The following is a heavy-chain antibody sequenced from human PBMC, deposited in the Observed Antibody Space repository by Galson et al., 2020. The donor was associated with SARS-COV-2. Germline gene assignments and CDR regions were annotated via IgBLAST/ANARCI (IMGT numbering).Heavy chain of an antibody. D-gene: IGHD4-17*01. CDR2: IWYDGSNK. CDR1: GFTFSSYG. V-gene: IGHV3-33*01. CDR3: ATLYGDYNYYYYGMDV. Sequence: GGTLRLSCAASGFTFSSYGMHWVRQAPGKGLEWVAVIWYDGSNKYYADSVKGRFTISRDNSKNTLYLQMNSLRAEDTAVYYCATLYGDYNYYYYGMDVWGQGTTVTVSS. J-gene: IGHJ6*02.